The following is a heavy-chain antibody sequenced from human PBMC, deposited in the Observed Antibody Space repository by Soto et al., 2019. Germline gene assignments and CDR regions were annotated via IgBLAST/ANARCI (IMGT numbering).Heavy chain of an antibody. Sequence: ASVKVTCKACGYTFTSYAIHWVRQAPGQRLEWMGWINTGNGNTKYSQKFQGRVTITRDTSASTAYMELSSLRSEDTAVYYCARDRYTLDSSTWYFDYWGQGTLVTVSS. CDR1: GYTFTSYA. D-gene: IGHD6-13*01. V-gene: IGHV1-3*04. CDR2: INTGNGNT. CDR3: ARDRYTLDSSTWYFDY. J-gene: IGHJ4*02.